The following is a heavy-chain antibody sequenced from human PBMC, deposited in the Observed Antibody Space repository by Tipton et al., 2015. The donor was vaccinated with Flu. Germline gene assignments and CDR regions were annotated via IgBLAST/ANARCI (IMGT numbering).Heavy chain of an antibody. V-gene: IGHV4-59*01. D-gene: IGHD1-14*01. Sequence: TPSLTCTVSGGSISSYYWSWIRQPPGKGLEWIGYSSDSGSTNYSPSLKSRVTMSVDTSRNQFSLKLTSVTAADTAVYYCARVTGGFLLFDYWGQGTLVTVSS. J-gene: IGHJ4*02. CDR2: SSDSGST. CDR1: GGSISSYY. CDR3: ARVTGGFLLFDY.